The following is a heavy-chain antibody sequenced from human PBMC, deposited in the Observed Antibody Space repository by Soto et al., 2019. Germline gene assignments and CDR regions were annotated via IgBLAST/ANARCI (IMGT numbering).Heavy chain of an antibody. Sequence: GGSLRLSCAASGFTFSSCGMGWVRQAPGKGLEWVAVLWYAGSNKYHADSVKGRFTISRYNAKHSLYLQMDTLRAEDTAVYYCARDLYGDYGHFDYWGQGT. D-gene: IGHD4-17*01. J-gene: IGHJ4*02. CDR2: LWYAGSNK. V-gene: IGHV3-33*01. CDR1: GFTFSSCG. CDR3: ARDLYGDYGHFDY.